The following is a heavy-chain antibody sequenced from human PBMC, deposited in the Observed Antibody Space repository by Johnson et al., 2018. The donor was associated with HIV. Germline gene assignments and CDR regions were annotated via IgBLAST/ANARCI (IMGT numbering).Heavy chain of an antibody. V-gene: IGHV3-9*01. Sequence: VQLVESGGGVVQPGRSLRLSCAASGFTFDDYAMHWVRQAPGKGLEWVSGISWNSGSTGYADSVKGRFTISRDNAKNSLYLEMNSLRTEDTALYYCAKDQYGGTRRWYGWDAFDIWGQGTMVTVSS. CDR2: ISWNSGST. CDR3: AKDQYGGTRRWYGWDAFDI. D-gene: IGHD3-10*01. J-gene: IGHJ3*02. CDR1: GFTFDDYA.